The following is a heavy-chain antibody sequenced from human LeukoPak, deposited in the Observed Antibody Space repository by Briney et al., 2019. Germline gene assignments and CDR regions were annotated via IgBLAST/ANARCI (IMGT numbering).Heavy chain of an antibody. J-gene: IGHJ4*02. D-gene: IGHD6-6*01. CDR3: ARALVSIFKPRPGRANFYY. V-gene: IGHV3-30*03. CDR2: ISDDGVNT. Sequence: PGGSLRLSCAASGFTFSDYYMSWVRQAPGKGLEWVSAISDDGVNTYQADSVKGRFTISRDNLRNTLFLQINSLRTADAAIYYCARALVSIFKPRPGRANFYYWGKGALVTVSS. CDR1: GFTFSDYY.